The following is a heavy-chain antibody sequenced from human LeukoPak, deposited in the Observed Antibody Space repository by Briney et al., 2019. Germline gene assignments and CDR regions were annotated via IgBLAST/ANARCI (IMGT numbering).Heavy chain of an antibody. J-gene: IGHJ6*02. V-gene: IGHV5-51*01. CDR2: IYPGDSDT. CDR3: ARPGYYYNAMDV. CDR1: GYSFPTYW. Sequence: GESLKISFKGSGYSFPTYWIAWVRQMPGKGLEWMGIIYPGDSDTTYSPSFQGQVTISADKSISTAYLQWSSLKASDTAMYYCARPGYYYNAMDVWGQGTTVTVSS.